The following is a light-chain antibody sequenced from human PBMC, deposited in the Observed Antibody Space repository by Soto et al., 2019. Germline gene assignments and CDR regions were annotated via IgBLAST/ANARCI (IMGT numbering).Light chain of an antibody. Sequence: DIVMTQSPLSLPVTPGQPASITCRTSQSPVTTDGNTYLNWFQQRPGQSPRRLVYKVSIQDSGVPGRFSGSGSGTEFTLKISRVEVEDVGVYYCMQGTDWPYTFGQGTKLEI. CDR3: MQGTDWPYT. J-gene: IGKJ2*01. V-gene: IGKV2-30*01. CDR2: KVS. CDR1: QSPVTTDGNTY.